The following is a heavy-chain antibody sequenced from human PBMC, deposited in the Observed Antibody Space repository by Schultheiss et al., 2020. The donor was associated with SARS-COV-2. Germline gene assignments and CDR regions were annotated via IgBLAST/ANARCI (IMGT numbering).Heavy chain of an antibody. CDR1: GGSISSGGYY. CDR2: INHSGST. CDR3: ARDFGLVGATR. J-gene: IGHJ4*02. Sequence: GSLRLSCTVSGGSISSGGYYWSWIRQPPGKGLEWIGEINHSGSTNYNPSLKSRVTISVDTSKNQFSLKLSSVTAADTAVYYCARDFGLVGATRWGQGTLVTVSS. D-gene: IGHD1-26*01. V-gene: IGHV4-61*08.